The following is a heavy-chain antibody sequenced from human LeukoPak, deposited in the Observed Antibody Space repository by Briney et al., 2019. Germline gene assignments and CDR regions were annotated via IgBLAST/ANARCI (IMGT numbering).Heavy chain of an antibody. CDR3: ARDQGYCTSTSCHSWIDS. D-gene: IGHD2-2*01. CDR2: IYNGVST. J-gene: IGHJ4*02. Sequence: PSQTLSLTCTVSGGSVSSGDYYWTWIRQPPGKGLEWVGYIYNGVSTYYNPSLRSRLTISPDVSKNQFSLQLTSVTAADTAVYYCARDQGYCTSTSCHSWIDSWGQGTLVIVSS. CDR1: GGSVSSGDYY. V-gene: IGHV4-30-4*01.